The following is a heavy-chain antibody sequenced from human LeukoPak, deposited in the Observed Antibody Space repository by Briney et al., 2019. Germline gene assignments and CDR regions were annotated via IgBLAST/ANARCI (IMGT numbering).Heavy chain of an antibody. CDR1: GFTVSSNY. D-gene: IGHD6-13*01. V-gene: IGHV3-66*01. CDR3: AKDRTNSIAAAGRRGIDY. CDR2: IYSGGST. Sequence: GGSLRLSCAASGFTVSSNYMSWVRQAPGKGLEWVSVIYSGGSTYYADSVKGRFTISRDNSKNTLYLQMNSLRAEDTAVYYCAKDRTNSIAAAGRRGIDYWGQGTLVTVSS. J-gene: IGHJ4*02.